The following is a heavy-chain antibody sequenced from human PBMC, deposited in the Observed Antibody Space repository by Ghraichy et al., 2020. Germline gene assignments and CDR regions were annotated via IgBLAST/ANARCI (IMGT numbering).Heavy chain of an antibody. J-gene: IGHJ6*02. CDR2: IYHSGSA. CDR1: GGSISSGGYS. V-gene: IGHV4-30-2*01. D-gene: IGHD3-16*01. Sequence: SETLSLTCAVSGGSISSGGYSWSWIRQPPGKGLEWIGYIYHSGSAYYNPSLKSRVTISVDRSKNQFSLKLSSVTAADTAVYYCARSPFGHYYGMDVWGQGTTVTVSS. CDR3: ARSPFGHYYGMDV.